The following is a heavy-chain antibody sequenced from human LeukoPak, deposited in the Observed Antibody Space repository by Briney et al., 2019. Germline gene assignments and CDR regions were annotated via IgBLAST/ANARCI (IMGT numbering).Heavy chain of an antibody. J-gene: IGHJ6*02. CDR1: GFSFSSYY. Sequence: HPGGSLRLSCAASGFSFSSYYMSWVRQAPGKGLEWVALINPDGSERYYVDSVKGRFTISRDNAKNSLYLQMSNLRAEDTAVYFCARGGGLDVWGQGATVTVSS. CDR2: INPDGSER. CDR3: ARGGGLDV. D-gene: IGHD3-16*01. V-gene: IGHV3-7*03.